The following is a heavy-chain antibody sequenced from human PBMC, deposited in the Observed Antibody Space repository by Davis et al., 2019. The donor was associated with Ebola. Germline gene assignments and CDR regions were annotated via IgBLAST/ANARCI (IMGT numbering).Heavy chain of an antibody. CDR2: IAYDGSEK. CDR3: AREVGAADY. J-gene: IGHJ4*02. V-gene: IGHV3-30*04. CDR1: GFIFNSYA. Sequence: PGGSLRLSCAASGFIFNSYAMHWVRQTPGKGLEWVAVIAYDGSEKHYADSVKGRFTISRDSSKDTLFLQMNSLKTEDTAVYFCAREVGAADYWGQGTLVTVSS. D-gene: IGHD1-26*01.